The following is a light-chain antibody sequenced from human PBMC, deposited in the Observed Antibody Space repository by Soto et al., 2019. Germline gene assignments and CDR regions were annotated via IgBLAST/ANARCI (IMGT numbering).Light chain of an antibody. CDR1: QTISSW. Sequence: DIQMTQSPSTLSGPVGDRVTITCRASQTISSWLAWYQQKPGKAPKFLIYDASNLESGVPSRFSGSGSGTEFTLTISSLQPDDFATYYCQQYSSYWTFGQGTKVDIK. V-gene: IGKV1-5*01. J-gene: IGKJ1*01. CDR3: QQYSSYWT. CDR2: DAS.